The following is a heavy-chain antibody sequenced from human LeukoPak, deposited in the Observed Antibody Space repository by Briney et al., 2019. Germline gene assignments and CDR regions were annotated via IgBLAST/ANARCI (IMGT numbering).Heavy chain of an antibody. CDR3: AKGTWIQLWQPFDY. D-gene: IGHD5-18*01. J-gene: IGHJ4*02. V-gene: IGHV3-20*04. Sequence: PGGSLRLSCAASGFTFDDYGMSWVRQAPGKGLEWVSGINWNGGSTGYADSVKGRFTISRDNAKNSLYLQMNSLRAEDMALYYCAKGTWIQLWQPFDYWGQGTLVTVSS. CDR1: GFTFDDYG. CDR2: INWNGGST.